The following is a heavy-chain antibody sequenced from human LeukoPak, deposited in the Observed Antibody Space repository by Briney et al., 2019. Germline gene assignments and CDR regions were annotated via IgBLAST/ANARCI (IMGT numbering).Heavy chain of an antibody. J-gene: IGHJ3*02. Sequence: GGSLRLSCAASGFTFSIYAMSWVRQAPGKGLEWVSAIRGSGGSTYYADSVKGRFTISRDNAKNTLYLQMNSLRVEDTAAYYFAREEYNGSQGAFDIRGPGKVVAVSS. CDR3: AREEYNGSQGAFDI. V-gene: IGHV3-23*01. D-gene: IGHD3-10*01. CDR2: IRGSGGST. CDR1: GFTFSIYA.